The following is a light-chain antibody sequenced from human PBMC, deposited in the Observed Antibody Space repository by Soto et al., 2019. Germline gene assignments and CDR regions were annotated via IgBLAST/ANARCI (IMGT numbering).Light chain of an antibody. CDR2: NVT. Sequence: QSALIQPPSVSGSPGQSVTISCTGTSSDVGSYDYVSWYQQHPGTVPKPMIYNVTTQPSGVPDRFSGSRSGNSASMTISGLQAEDEADYSSCLYTRRATYVFEPGNQLTVL. V-gene: IGLV2-18*01. CDR3: CLYTRRATYV. J-gene: IGLJ1*01. CDR1: SSDVGSYDY.